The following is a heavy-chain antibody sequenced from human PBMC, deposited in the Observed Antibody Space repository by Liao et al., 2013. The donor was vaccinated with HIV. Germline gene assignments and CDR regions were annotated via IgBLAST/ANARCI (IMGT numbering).Heavy chain of an antibody. J-gene: IGHJ4*02. D-gene: IGHD3-3*01. Sequence: QVQLQQWGAGLLKPSETLSLTCAVYGGSFSGYYWSWIRQPPGKGLEWIGEIYHSGSTNYNPSLKSRVTISVDTSKNQFSLKLSSVTAADTAVYYCARAHYDFWSGFGHWGQGTLVTVSS. V-gene: IGHV4-34*01. CDR3: ARAHYDFWSGFGH. CDR2: IYHSGST. CDR1: GGSFSGYY.